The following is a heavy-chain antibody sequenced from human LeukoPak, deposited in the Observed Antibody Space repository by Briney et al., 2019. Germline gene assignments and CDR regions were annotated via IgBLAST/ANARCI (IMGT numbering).Heavy chain of an antibody. V-gene: IGHV1-46*01. CDR3: WRGRNSRVGNWFDP. J-gene: IGHJ5*02. D-gene: IGHD1-26*01. CDR2: IHPSGGST. Sequence: GASVKVSCKASGYTFTSYYIYWVRQAPGQGLELMGIIHPSGGSTSYAQKLQGRGITTCDTTTSKTYMEQRSIRSDDPAVLYFWRGRNSRVGNWFDPWGQGTVVTVSS. CDR1: GYTFTSYY.